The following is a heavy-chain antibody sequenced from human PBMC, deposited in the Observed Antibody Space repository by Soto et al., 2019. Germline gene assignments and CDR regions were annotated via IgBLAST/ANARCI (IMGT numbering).Heavy chain of an antibody. CDR1: GYTFTSYG. Sequence: QVQLVQSGAEVKKPGASVKVSCKASGYTFTSYGISWVRQAPGQGLDWMGWISAYNGNTNYAQKLQGRVTMTTDTSTSTAYMERRRLRSDDTAVYYCARGGVYCSSTSCYTWIFDAFDIWGQGTMVTVSS. V-gene: IGHV1-18*01. CDR2: ISAYNGNT. CDR3: ARGGVYCSSTSCYTWIFDAFDI. D-gene: IGHD2-2*02. J-gene: IGHJ3*02.